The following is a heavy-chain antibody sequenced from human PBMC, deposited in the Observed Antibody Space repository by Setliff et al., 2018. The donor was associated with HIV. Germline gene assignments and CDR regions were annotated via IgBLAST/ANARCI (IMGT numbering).Heavy chain of an antibody. CDR3: AGGPGTTSIDY. V-gene: IGHV4-39*07. D-gene: IGHD1-26*01. CDR2: IYYSGST. CDR1: GGSISSSSYF. J-gene: IGHJ4*02. Sequence: KPSETLSLTCTVSGGSISSSSYFWGWIRQPPGKGLEWIGSIYYSGSTYYNPSLKSRVTISIDTSKNQFSLQLNSVAATDTAMYYCAGGPGTTSIDYWAQGTLVTVSS.